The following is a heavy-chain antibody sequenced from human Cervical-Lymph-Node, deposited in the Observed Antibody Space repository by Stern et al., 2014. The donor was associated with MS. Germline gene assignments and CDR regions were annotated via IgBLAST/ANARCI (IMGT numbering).Heavy chain of an antibody. D-gene: IGHD1-26*01. J-gene: IGHJ4*02. CDR3: STFNVLGSYPLGLDY. CDR2: IKSKTDGGTT. V-gene: IGHV3-15*01. Sequence: EVQLVESGGGLVKRGGSLRLSCVASEFTFSNAWMSWVRQAPGKGLEWVGRIKSKTDGGTTDYAAPVKGRFIISRDDSKNTLYLQMNSLKTEDTAVYYCSTFNVLGSYPLGLDYWGQGTLVTVSS. CDR1: EFTFSNAW.